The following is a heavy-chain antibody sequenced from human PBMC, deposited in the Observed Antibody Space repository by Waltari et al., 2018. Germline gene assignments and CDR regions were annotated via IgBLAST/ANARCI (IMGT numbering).Heavy chain of an antibody. CDR1: GFTFAYYA. Sequence: EVQLVESGGGLVQPGRSLRLSCLASGFTFAYYAMYGVRQAPGKGLEWVSGISWGSGDIGYADSVKGRFTISRDNAKNSLYLQMNSLTIEDTALYFCAKDMGGGFYYDYGMDVWGQGTTVTVSS. V-gene: IGHV3-9*01. D-gene: IGHD3-16*01. CDR2: ISWGSGDI. J-gene: IGHJ6*02. CDR3: AKDMGGGFYYDYGMDV.